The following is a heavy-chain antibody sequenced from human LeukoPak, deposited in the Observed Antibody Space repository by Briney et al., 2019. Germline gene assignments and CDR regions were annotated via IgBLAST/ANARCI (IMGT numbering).Heavy chain of an antibody. CDR3: AKDRWRDGSSSFDN. V-gene: IGHV1-18*04. J-gene: IGHJ4*02. Sequence: AASVKVSCKASGYTFTGYYMHWVRQAPGQGLEWMGWISTYNGNTNYAQKLQGRVTMTTDTSTSTAYMELRSLRSDDTAVCYCAKDRWRDGSSSFDNWGQGTLVTVSS. CDR2: ISTYNGNT. D-gene: IGHD6-6*01. CDR1: GYTFTGYY.